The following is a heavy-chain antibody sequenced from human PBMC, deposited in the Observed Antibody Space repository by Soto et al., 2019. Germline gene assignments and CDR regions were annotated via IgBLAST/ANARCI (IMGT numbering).Heavy chain of an antibody. J-gene: IGHJ4*02. V-gene: IGHV3-21*01. CDR1: GFTFSTYS. CDR3: ARGVEGLLYYFDY. CDR2: ITSSGGNI. Sequence: EVQLVQSGGGLVKPGGSLRLSCAASGFTFSTYSMNWVRQAPGKGLEWVSSITSSGGNIYYADSLKGRFTFSRDNAKNSMYVQMNSLRAEDTAVYYCARGVEGLLYYFDYWGQGTLVTVSS. D-gene: IGHD2-2*01.